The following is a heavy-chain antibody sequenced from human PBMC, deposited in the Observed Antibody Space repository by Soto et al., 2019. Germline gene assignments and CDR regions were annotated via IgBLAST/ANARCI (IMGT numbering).Heavy chain of an antibody. J-gene: IGHJ5*02. Sequence: SETLSLTCTVSGDSINNYYWSWIRQPPGKGLEWIGYIYHSGSTYYNPSLKSRVTISVDTSKNQFSLKLSSVTAADTAVYYCARLFGYYDILTGYYTPNWFDPWGQGTQVTVSS. CDR3: ARLFGYYDILTGYYTPNWFDP. D-gene: IGHD3-9*01. V-gene: IGHV4-59*08. CDR2: IYHSGST. CDR1: GDSINNYY.